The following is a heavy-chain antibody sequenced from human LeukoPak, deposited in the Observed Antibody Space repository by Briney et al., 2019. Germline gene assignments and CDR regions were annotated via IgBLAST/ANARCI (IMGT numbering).Heavy chain of an antibody. CDR1: GFTFSSYA. V-gene: IGHV3-30*04. CDR2: ISYDGSNK. CDR3: ARAMASV. Sequence: HPGGSLRLSCAASGFTFSSYAMHWVRQAPGKGLEWVAVISYDGSNKYYADSVKGRFTISRDNSKNTLYLQMNSLRAEDTAVYYCARAMASVWGKGTTVTVSS. J-gene: IGHJ6*04. D-gene: IGHD3-10*01.